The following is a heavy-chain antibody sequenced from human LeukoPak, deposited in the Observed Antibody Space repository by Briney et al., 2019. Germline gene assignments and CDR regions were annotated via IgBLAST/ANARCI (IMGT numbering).Heavy chain of an antibody. Sequence: SETLSLTCTVSGGSISSYYWSWIRQSPGKGLEWIGYIYYSGSTNYNPSLKSRVTISVDTSKNQFSLKLSSVTAADTAVYYCARGHFGARIHDYWGQGTLVTVSS. CDR2: IYYSGST. J-gene: IGHJ4*02. D-gene: IGHD3-3*01. CDR3: ARGHFGARIHDY. V-gene: IGHV4-59*01. CDR1: GGSISSYY.